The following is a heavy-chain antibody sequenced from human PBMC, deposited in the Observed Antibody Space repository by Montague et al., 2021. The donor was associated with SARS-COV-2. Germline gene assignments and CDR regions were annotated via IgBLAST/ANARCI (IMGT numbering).Heavy chain of an antibody. V-gene: IGHV1-69*13. CDR3: ARPSGYDMGPGENWFDP. CDR2: IIPIFGTA. CDR1: GGTFSSYA. D-gene: IGHD5-12*01. Sequence: SVKVSCKASGGTFSSYAISWVRQAPGQGLEWMGGIIPIFGTANYAQKFQGRVTITADESTSTAYMELSSLRSEDTAVYYCARPSGYDMGPGENWFDPWGQGTLVTVSS. J-gene: IGHJ5*02.